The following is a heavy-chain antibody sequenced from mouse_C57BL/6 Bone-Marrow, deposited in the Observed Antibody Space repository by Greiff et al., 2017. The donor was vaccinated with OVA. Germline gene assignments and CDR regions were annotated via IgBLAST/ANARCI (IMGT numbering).Heavy chain of an antibody. J-gene: IGHJ2*01. V-gene: IGHV14-4*01. CDR2: IDPENGDT. CDR1: GFNIKDDY. Sequence: LQQSGAELVRPGASVKLSCTASGFNIKDDYMHWVKQRPEQGLEWIGWIDPENGDTEYASKFQGKATITADTSSNTAYLQLSSLTSEDTAVYYCTMIYYYGSSYPYWGQGTTLTVSS. CDR3: TMIYYYGSSYPY. D-gene: IGHD1-1*01.